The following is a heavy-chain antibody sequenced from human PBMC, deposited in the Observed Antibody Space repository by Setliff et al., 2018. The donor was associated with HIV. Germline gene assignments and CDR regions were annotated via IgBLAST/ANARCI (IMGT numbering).Heavy chain of an antibody. D-gene: IGHD6-6*01. CDR2: IYSSGST. CDR1: GDSVNDRSYF. V-gene: IGHV4-61*05. J-gene: IGHJ4*02. CDR3: ARHVGYSSSSLDY. Sequence: SETLSLTCTVSGDSVNDRSYFWGWIRQPPGKGLEWIGHIYSSGSTNYNPSLKSRVTISVDTSKNQISLKLSSVTAADTAVYYCARHVGYSSSSLDYWGQGTLVTVSS.